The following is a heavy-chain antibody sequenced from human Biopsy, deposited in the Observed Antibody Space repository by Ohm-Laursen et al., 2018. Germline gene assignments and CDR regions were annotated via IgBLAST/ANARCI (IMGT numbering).Heavy chain of an antibody. Sequence: SSVKVSCKAAAGTFNSYAISLVRQAPGQGLEWVGGIIPIFDTANYAQKFQGRVTITADKSTTTSYMVLSSLRSDDTAIYYCARENYYETGGYDGFSDSWGQGTLISVSS. CDR3: ARENYYETGGYDGFSDS. CDR1: AGTFNSYA. J-gene: IGHJ4*02. CDR2: IIPIFDTA. D-gene: IGHD3-16*01. V-gene: IGHV1-69*06.